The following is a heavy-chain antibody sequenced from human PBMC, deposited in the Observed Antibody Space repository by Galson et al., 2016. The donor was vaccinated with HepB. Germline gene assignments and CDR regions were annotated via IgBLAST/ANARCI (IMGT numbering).Heavy chain of an antibody. V-gene: IGHV5-51*01. D-gene: IGHD6-13*01. CDR3: ARTRGGSRWRCFAH. Sequence: QSGAEVKKPGDSLKISCTTSEYDFSSYWIGWVRQMPGKGLEWMGAIYPGDSETRYSPSFQGHITFSVDKSSSTAYLQWSSLKASDTAVYYCARTRGGSRWRCFAHWGREAWSLSPQ. CDR2: IYPGDSET. J-gene: IGHJ4*02. CDR1: EYDFSSYW.